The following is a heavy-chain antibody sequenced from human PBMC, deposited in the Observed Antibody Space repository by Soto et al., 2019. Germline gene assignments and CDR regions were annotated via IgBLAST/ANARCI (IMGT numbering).Heavy chain of an antibody. CDR2: FDPEDGET. Sequence: ASVKVSCKVSGYTLTELSMHWVRQAPGKGLEWMGGFDPEDGETIYAQKFQGHVTISADKSISTAYLQWSSLKASDTAMYYCARHSRTYYGMDVWGQGTTVTVSS. J-gene: IGHJ6*02. V-gene: IGHV1-24*01. D-gene: IGHD3-22*01. CDR3: ARHSRTYYGMDV. CDR1: GYTLTELS.